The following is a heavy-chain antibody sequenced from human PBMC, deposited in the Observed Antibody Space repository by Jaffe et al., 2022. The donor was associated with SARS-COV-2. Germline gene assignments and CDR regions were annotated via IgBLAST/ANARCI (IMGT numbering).Heavy chain of an antibody. D-gene: IGHD3-22*01. V-gene: IGHV3-23*04. CDR3: AKVPHDSRGYWGYFDY. CDR2: ISGSGGST. CDR1: GFTFSSYA. J-gene: IGHJ4*02. Sequence: EVQLVESGGGLVQPGGSLRLSCAASGFTFSSYAMSWVRQAPGKGLEWVSAISGSGGSTYYADSVKGRFTISRDNSKNTLYLQMNSLRAEDTAVYYCAKVPHDSRGYWGYFDYWGQGTLVTVSS.